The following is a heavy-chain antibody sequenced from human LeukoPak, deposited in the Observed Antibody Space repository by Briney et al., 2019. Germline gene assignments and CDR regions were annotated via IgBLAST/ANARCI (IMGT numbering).Heavy chain of an antibody. CDR2: IYYSGST. D-gene: IGHD3-22*01. CDR3: ARWSENYYDSSGYYRV. Sequence: SETLSLTCTVSGGSISSHYWSWIRQPPGKGLEWIGYIYYSGSTNYIPSLKSRVTISVDTSKNQFSLKLSSVTAADTAMYYCARWSENYYDSSGYYRVWGQGTLVTVSS. V-gene: IGHV4-59*11. J-gene: IGHJ4*02. CDR1: GGSISSHY.